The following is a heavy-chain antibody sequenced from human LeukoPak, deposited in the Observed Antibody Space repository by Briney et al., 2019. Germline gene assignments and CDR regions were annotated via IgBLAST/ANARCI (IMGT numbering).Heavy chain of an antibody. Sequence: SETLSLTCTVTGGSISSSSYYWGWIRQPPGKGLEWIGGIYYSGSTYYNPSLKSRVTISVDTSKNQFSLKLSSVTAADAAVYYCARGQLKLGEFDYWGQGTLVTVSS. J-gene: IGHJ4*02. CDR2: IYYSGST. CDR3: ARGQLKLGEFDY. CDR1: GGSISSSSYY. D-gene: IGHD3-16*01. V-gene: IGHV4-39*01.